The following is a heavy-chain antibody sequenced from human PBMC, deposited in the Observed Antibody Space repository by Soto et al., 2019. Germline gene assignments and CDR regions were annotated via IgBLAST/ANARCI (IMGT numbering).Heavy chain of an antibody. CDR2: ISAYNGNT. Sequence: GASVKVSCKASGYTFTSYGISWVRQAPGQGLEWMGWISAYNGNTNYAQKLQGRVTMTTDTSTSTAYMELRSLRSDDTAVYYCSITFGGVIVNPDAFDIWGQGTMVTVSS. J-gene: IGHJ3*02. D-gene: IGHD3-16*02. V-gene: IGHV1-18*01. CDR1: GYTFTSYG. CDR3: SITFGGVIVNPDAFDI.